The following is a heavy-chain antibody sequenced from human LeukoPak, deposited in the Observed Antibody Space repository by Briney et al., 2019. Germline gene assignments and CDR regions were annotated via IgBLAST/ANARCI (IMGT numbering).Heavy chain of an antibody. CDR3: ARVLNWFDP. D-gene: IGHD2/OR15-2a*01. V-gene: IGHV4-34*01. J-gene: IGHJ5*02. CDR2: INHSGST. CDR1: GGSFSGYY. Sequence: SETLSLTCAVYGGSFSGYYWSWIRQPPGKGLEWIGEINHSGSTNYNPSLKSRVTISVDTSKNQFSLKLSSVTAADSAVYYCARVLNWFDPWGQGTLVTVSS.